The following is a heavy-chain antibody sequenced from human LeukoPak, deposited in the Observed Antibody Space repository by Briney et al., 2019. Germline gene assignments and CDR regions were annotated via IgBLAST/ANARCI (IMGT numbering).Heavy chain of an antibody. V-gene: IGHV3-20*04. CDR2: INWNGGST. D-gene: IGHD2-21*02. CDR1: GFTFGNYG. CDR3: ARAQTYGDSRLLLDY. J-gene: IGHJ4*02. Sequence: GGSLRLSCAASGFTFGNYGMSWVRQAPGKGLEWVSGINWNGGSTGYADSVEGRFIISRDNAKNPQYLQMNSLRVEDTALYYCARAQTYGDSRLLLDYWGQGTLVTVSS.